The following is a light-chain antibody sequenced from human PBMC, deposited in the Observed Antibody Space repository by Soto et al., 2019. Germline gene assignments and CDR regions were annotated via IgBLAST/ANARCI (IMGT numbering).Light chain of an antibody. CDR1: SSDVGDYNY. J-gene: IGLJ3*02. V-gene: IGLV2-11*01. CDR2: DVS. Sequence: QPVLTQPRSVSGSPGQSVTISCTGTSSDVGDYNYVSWYQQHPGKAPKLMIYDVSKRPSGVPDRFSGSKSGNTASLTISGLQAEDEADYYCCSYAGSYTWVFGGGTKVTVL. CDR3: CSYAGSYTWV.